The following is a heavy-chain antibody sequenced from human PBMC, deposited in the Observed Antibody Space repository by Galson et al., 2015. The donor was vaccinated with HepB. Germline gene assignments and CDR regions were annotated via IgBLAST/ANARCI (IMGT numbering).Heavy chain of an antibody. V-gene: IGHV1-18*04. CDR1: GYTFTSYG. J-gene: IGHJ6*02. D-gene: IGHD4-17*01. Sequence: SVKVSCKASGYTFTSYGISWVRQAPGQGLEWMGWISAYNGNTNYARKLQGRVTMTTDTSTSTAYMELRSLRSDDTAVYYCARGLRGDYYYYGMDVWGQGTTVTVSS. CDR2: ISAYNGNT. CDR3: ARGLRGDYYYYGMDV.